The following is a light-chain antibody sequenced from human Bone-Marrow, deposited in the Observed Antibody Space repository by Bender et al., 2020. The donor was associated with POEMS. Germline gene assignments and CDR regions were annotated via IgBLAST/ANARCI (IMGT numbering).Light chain of an antibody. CDR3: SSYTSSSTRVV. V-gene: IGLV2-14*01. CDR1: SSDVGGYNY. J-gene: IGLJ2*01. Sequence: QSALTQPASMSGSPGQSISISCTGTSSDVGGYNYVSWYQQHPGKAPKLMIYDVNKRPSGVPDRFSGSKSGNTASLTISGLQAEDEADYYCSSYTSSSTRVVFGGGTKLTVL. CDR2: DVN.